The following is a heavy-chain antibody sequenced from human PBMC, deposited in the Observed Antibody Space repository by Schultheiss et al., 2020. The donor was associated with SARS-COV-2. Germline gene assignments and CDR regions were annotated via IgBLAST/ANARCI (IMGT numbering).Heavy chain of an antibody. CDR2: IWYDGSNK. J-gene: IGHJ4*02. D-gene: IGHD3-3*01. CDR1: GFTISSYG. CDR3: ARDQYYDFWTPGY. V-gene: IGHV3-33*01. Sequence: GGSLRLSCAASGFTISSYGMHWVRQAPGKGLEWVAVIWYDGSNKYYADSVKGRFTISRDNSKNTLYLQMNSLRAEDTAVYYCARDQYYDFWTPGYWGQGTLVTVSS.